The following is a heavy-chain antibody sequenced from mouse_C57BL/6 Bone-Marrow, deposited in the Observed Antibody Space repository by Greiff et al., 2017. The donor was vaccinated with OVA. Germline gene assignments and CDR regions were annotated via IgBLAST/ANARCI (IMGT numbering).Heavy chain of an antibody. CDR1: GYAFTNYL. CDR3: ASGKGNLWFAY. J-gene: IGHJ3*01. CDR2: INPGSGGT. V-gene: IGHV1-54*01. Sequence: QVHVKQSGAELVRPGTSVKVSCKASGYAFTNYLIEWVKQRPGQGLEWIGVINPGSGGTNYNEKFKGKATLTADKSSSTAYMQLSSLTSEDSAVYFCASGKGNLWFAYWGQGTLVTVSA. D-gene: IGHD2-1*01.